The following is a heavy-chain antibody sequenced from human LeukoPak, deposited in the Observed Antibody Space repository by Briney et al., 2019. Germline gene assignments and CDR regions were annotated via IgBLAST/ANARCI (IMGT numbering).Heavy chain of an antibody. D-gene: IGHD2-2*02. CDR3: ARGYCTSSSCYNDY. V-gene: IGHV3-30*04. CDR1: GFTFSSYA. Sequence: GGSLRLSCVTSGFTFSSYAFHWVRQAPGRGLEWVATMSFDVNNKYYADSVRGRFTISRDNSKNTLYLQMNSLGAEDTAVYSCARGYCTSSSCYNDYWGQGTLVTVSS. J-gene: IGHJ4*02. CDR2: MSFDVNNK.